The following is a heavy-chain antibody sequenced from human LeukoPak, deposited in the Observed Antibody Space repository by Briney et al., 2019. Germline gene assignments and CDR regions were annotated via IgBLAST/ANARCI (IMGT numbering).Heavy chain of an antibody. CDR3: AKDRLTGPSRPYGMDV. J-gene: IGHJ6*02. V-gene: IGHV3-30*02. CDR1: GFSFSSYG. D-gene: IGHD3-16*01. CDR2: IWYDGSNK. Sequence: GGSLRLSCAASGFSFSSYGMHWVRQAPGKGLEWVAVIWYDGSNKYYADSVKGRFTISRDNSKNTLYLQMNSLRAEDTAVYYCAKDRLTGPSRPYGMDVWGQGTTVTVSS.